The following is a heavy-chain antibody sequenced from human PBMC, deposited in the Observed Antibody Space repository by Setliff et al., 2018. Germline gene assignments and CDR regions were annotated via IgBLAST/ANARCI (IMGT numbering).Heavy chain of an antibody. CDR2: IISNSLTI. J-gene: IGHJ4*02. D-gene: IGHD2-15*01. CDR1: GFNFNFYN. CDR3: ARDEVNCSGSKCYSGFDS. Sequence: PGGSLRLSCAASGFNFNFYNMNWVRQAPGKGLEWVSYIISNSLTIHYADSVRGRFTVSRDNARNSLYLQMNNPRAEDTAVYYCARDEVNCSGSKCYSGFDSWGQGTLVTVSS. V-gene: IGHV3-48*01.